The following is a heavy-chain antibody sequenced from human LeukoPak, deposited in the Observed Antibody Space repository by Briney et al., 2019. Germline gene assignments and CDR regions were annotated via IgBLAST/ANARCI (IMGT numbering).Heavy chain of an antibody. CDR1: GFTFSTYA. J-gene: IGHJ4*02. D-gene: IGHD3-22*01. CDR3: AKGNTSGYYNFDY. CDR2: LNPSGSNT. V-gene: IGHV3-23*01. Sequence: GGSLRLSCGASGFTFSTYAMNWVRQAPGKGLEWVSALNPSGSNTYYAGSVKGRFTISRDNSKNTLYLQMNSLRAEDTAVYFCAKGNTSGYYNFDYWGQGSLVTVSS.